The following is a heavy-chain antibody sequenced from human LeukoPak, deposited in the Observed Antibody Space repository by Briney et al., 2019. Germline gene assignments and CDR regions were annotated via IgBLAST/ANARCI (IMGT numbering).Heavy chain of an antibody. Sequence: EASVKVSCKASGGTFSSYAISWVRQAPGQGLEWMGGIIPIFGTANYAQKFQGRVTITTDESTSTAYMELSSLRSEDTAVYYCARVYSYGQGFDYWGQGTLVTVSS. J-gene: IGHJ4*02. V-gene: IGHV1-69*05. CDR3: ARVYSYGQGFDY. CDR1: GGTFSSYA. CDR2: IIPIFGTA. D-gene: IGHD5-18*01.